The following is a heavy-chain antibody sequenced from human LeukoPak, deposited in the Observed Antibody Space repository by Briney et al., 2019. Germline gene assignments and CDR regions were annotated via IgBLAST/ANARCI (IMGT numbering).Heavy chain of an antibody. CDR2: IWYDGSNK. Sequence: GGSLRLSCAASGFTFSSYGMHWVRQAPGKGLEWVAVIWYDGSNKYYADSVKGRFTISRDNSKNTLYLQMNSLRAEDTAVYYCARDLSPPTIWPRHYGMDVWGQGTTVTVSS. J-gene: IGHJ6*02. D-gene: IGHD4/OR15-4a*01. V-gene: IGHV3-33*01. CDR3: ARDLSPPTIWPRHYGMDV. CDR1: GFTFSSYG.